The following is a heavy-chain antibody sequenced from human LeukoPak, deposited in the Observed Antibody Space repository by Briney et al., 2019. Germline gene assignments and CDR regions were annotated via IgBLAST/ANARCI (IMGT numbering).Heavy chain of an antibody. CDR1: GGSISSYY. V-gene: IGHV4-4*07. Sequence: SETLSLTCTVSGGSISSYYWSWIRQPAGKGLEWIGRIYTSGSTNYNPSLKSRVTISVDTSKNQFSLKLNSMTAADTAVYYCARYLSSSSGRDYWGQGTLVTVSS. J-gene: IGHJ4*02. CDR2: IYTSGST. D-gene: IGHD6-6*01. CDR3: ARYLSSSSGRDY.